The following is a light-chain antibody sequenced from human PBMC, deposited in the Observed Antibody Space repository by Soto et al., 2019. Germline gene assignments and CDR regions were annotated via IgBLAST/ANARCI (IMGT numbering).Light chain of an antibody. V-gene: IGKV3-20*01. CDR2: GAS. CDR1: QSVSRSY. Sequence: EIVLTQSPGTLSLSPGERATLSCRASQSVSRSYLAWYQQKPGQAPRLLIYGASSRATGIPDRFSGSGSGTDFTLTISRLEPEDCAVYYCQQYGSSPPLTFGGGTKVEIK. J-gene: IGKJ4*01. CDR3: QQYGSSPPLT.